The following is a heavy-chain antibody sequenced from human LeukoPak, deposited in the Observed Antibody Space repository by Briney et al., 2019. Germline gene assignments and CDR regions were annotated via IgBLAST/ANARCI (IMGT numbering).Heavy chain of an antibody. Sequence: GGSLRLSCAASGFTFSSYSMNWVRQAPGKGLEWVSYISSSSSTIYYADSVKGRFTISRDNAKNSLYLQMNSLRAEDTAVYYCARYSTGMVTASPSYYFDYWGQGTLVTVSS. J-gene: IGHJ4*02. CDR3: ARYSTGMVTASPSYYFDY. CDR2: ISSSSSTI. V-gene: IGHV3-48*04. CDR1: GFTFSSYS. D-gene: IGHD2-21*02.